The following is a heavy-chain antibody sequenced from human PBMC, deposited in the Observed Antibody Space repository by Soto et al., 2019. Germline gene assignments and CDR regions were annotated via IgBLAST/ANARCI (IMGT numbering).Heavy chain of an antibody. V-gene: IGHV3-15*01. J-gene: IGHJ4*02. CDR2: IKSKTDGGTT. CDR1: GFTFSNAW. Sequence: EVQLVESGGGLVKPGGSLRLSCAASGFTFSNAWMSWVRQAPGKGLEWVGRIKSKTDGGTTDYAAPVKGRFTISRDDSKNTLYLQMNSLKTEDTAVYYSTTVWSYYGSGSIDYWGQGTLVTVSS. D-gene: IGHD3-10*01. CDR3: TTVWSYYGSGSIDY.